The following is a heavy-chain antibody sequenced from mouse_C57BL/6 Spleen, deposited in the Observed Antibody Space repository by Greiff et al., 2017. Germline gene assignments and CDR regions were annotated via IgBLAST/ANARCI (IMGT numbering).Heavy chain of an antibody. V-gene: IGHV1-82*01. D-gene: IGHD2-2*01. CDR2: IYPGDGDT. Sequence: VQRVESGPELVKPGASVKISCKASGYAFSSSWMNWVKQRPGKGLEWIGRIYPGDGDTNYNGKFKGKATLTADKSSSTSYMQLSLLTSEDSAFYFCARGGYYWYFDVWGTGTTVTVSS. CDR1: GYAFSSSW. CDR3: ARGGYYWYFDV. J-gene: IGHJ1*03.